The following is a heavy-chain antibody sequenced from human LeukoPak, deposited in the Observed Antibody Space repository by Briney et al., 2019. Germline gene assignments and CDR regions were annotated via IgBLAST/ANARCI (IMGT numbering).Heavy chain of an antibody. V-gene: IGHV4-59*12. J-gene: IGHJ3*02. CDR2: IYYSGST. Sequence: SETLSLTCTVSGGSISSYYWSWIRQPPGKGLEWIGYIYYSGSTNYNPSLKSRVTISVDRSKNQFSLKLSSVTAADTAVYYCARDAPSSMATNAFDIWGQGTMVTVSS. CDR1: GGSISSYY. CDR3: ARDAPSSMATNAFDI. D-gene: IGHD5-24*01.